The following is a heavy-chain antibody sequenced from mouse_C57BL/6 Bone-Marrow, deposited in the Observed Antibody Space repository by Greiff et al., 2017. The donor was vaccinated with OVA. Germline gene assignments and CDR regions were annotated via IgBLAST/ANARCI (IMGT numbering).Heavy chain of an antibody. V-gene: IGHV1-72*01. Sequence: QVQLQQPGAELVKPGASVKLSCKASGYTFTSYWMHWVKQRPGRGLEWIGRNDPNSGGTKYNEKFKSKATLTVDKPSSTAYMQLSSLTSEDSAVYFCARGDYDKGYYFDYWGQGTTLTVSS. J-gene: IGHJ2*01. CDR2: NDPNSGGT. CDR1: GYTFTSYW. D-gene: IGHD2-4*01. CDR3: ARGDYDKGYYFDY.